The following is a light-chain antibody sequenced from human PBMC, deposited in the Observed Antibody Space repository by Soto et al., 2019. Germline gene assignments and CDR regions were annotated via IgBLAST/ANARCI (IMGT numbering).Light chain of an antibody. CDR2: DTA. V-gene: IGKV1-33*01. J-gene: IGKJ4*01. CDR1: QDITNY. Sequence: DIQMTQSPSSLSASVGDGVTITCQASQDITNYLNWYQQKPGKSPKLLIFDTANLEAGVPSRFSGSGSGTDFTFTISSLQPEDIATYYCQQYENLPLTFGGGTKVDIK. CDR3: QQYENLPLT.